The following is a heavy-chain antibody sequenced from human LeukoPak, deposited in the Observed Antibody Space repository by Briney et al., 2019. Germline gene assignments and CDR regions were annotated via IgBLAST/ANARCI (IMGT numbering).Heavy chain of an antibody. CDR3: AKDSDYYHSSGYYYAYFQH. CDR2: ISGSGGST. CDR1: GFPFSSYA. V-gene: IGHV3-23*01. Sequence: GGSLRLSCAATGFPFSSYALSWVRQAPGKGLEWVSAISGSGGSTYYADSVKGRFTISRDNAKNSLYLQMNSLRDEDTAVYYCAKDSDYYHSSGYYYAYFQHWGQGTLVTVSS. J-gene: IGHJ1*01. D-gene: IGHD3-22*01.